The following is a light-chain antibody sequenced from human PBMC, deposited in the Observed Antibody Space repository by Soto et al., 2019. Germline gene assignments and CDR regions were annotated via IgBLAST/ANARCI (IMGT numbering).Light chain of an antibody. V-gene: IGLV2-8*01. CDR3: SSYAGIHIV. CDR1: SSDVGGYNY. J-gene: IGLJ1*01. CDR2: EVS. Sequence: QSVLTQPPSASGSPGQSVGISCTGTSSDVGGYNYVSWYQQHPGKAPKLMIYEVSKRPSGVPDRFSGSKSGNTASLTVSGLQAEDEADYYCSSYAGIHIVFGTGTKVTVL.